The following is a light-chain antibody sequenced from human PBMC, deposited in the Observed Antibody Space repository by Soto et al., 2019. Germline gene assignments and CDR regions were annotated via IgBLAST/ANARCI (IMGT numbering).Light chain of an antibody. V-gene: IGLV4-69*01. CDR1: SGHSSYA. J-gene: IGLJ2*01. Sequence: QLVLTQSPSASASLGASVKLTCTLSSGHSSYAITWHQQQPEKGPRYLMKLNSDGSHTKGDGIPDRFSGSSSGAERYLTIPSLQSEDEADYYCQAWGTGSQVIFGGGTKLTVL. CDR2: LNSDGSH. CDR3: QAWGTGSQVI.